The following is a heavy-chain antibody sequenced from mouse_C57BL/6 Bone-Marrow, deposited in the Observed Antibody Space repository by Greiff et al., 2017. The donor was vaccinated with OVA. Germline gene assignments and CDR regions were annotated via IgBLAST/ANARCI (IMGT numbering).Heavy chain of an antibody. CDR2: IYPRSGNT. CDR3: ARSGREGGFAY. CDR1: GYTFTSYG. V-gene: IGHV1-81*01. Sequence: VQLQESGAELARPGASVKLSCKASGYTFTSYGISWVKQRTGQGLEWIGEIYPRSGNTYYNEKFKGKATLTADKSSSTAYMELRSLTSEDSAVYFCARSGREGGFAYWGQGTLVTVSA. J-gene: IGHJ3*01.